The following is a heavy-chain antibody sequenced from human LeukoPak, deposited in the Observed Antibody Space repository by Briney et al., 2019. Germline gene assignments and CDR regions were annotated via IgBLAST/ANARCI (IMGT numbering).Heavy chain of an antibody. Sequence: SSETLSLTCTVSRGSVSSSTYYWSWVRQPPGKGLEWIASIYYTGSTYYNPSLKSRVTISLDMSKNEFFLTMTSVTAADTAVYFCTAEKNGSPHYWGQGTQVTASS. CDR2: IYYTGST. J-gene: IGHJ4*02. CDR3: TAEKNGSPHY. D-gene: IGHD2-8*01. CDR1: RGSVSSSTYY. V-gene: IGHV4-39*07.